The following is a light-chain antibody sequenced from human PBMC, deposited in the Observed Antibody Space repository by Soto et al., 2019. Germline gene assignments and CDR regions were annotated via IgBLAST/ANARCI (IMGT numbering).Light chain of an antibody. V-gene: IGKV3D-15*01. J-gene: IGKJ1*01. Sequence: EIVITQSPVTLSVSPGERATLSCRASQSVSSNLAWYQQKPGQAPRLLIYGASGRTTGIPDRFSGSGSGTDFTLTISSLQSEDFAVYYCQQYNNWPPWTFGQGTKVDI. CDR1: QSVSSN. CDR2: GAS. CDR3: QQYNNWPPWT.